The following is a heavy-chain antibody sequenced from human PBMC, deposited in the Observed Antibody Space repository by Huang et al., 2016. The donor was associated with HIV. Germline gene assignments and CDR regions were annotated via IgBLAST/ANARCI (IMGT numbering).Heavy chain of an antibody. V-gene: IGHV1-69*01. CDR2: IIPRFGTP. CDR3: ARWEAAADNNWFDP. D-gene: IGHD6-13*01. Sequence: QVQLVQSGAEVKKPGSSVKVSCRASGGTFSSCGISWVRQAPGQGLEWMGGIIPRFGTPNYAQKFQGRVTITADESTSTAYMGLSSLRSEDTAVYYCARWEAAADNNWFDPWGQGTLVTVSS. J-gene: IGHJ5*02. CDR1: GGTFSSCG.